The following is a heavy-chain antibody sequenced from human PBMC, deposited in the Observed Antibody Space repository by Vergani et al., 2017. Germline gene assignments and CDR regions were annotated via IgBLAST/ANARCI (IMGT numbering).Heavy chain of an antibody. J-gene: IGHJ5*02. Sequence: EVQLVESGGGLVKPGGSLRLSCAASGFTFSSYSMNWVRQAPGKGLEWVSYISSSGSTIYYADSVKGRFTISRDNSKNTLYLQMNSLRAEDTAVYYCARGRGSSSFNWFDPWGQGTLVTVSS. CDR1: GFTFSSYS. CDR3: ARGRGSSSFNWFDP. D-gene: IGHD6-13*01. V-gene: IGHV3-48*01. CDR2: ISSSGSTI.